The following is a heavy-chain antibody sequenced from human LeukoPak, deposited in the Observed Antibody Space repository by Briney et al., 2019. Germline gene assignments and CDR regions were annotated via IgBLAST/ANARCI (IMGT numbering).Heavy chain of an antibody. V-gene: IGHV3-21*01. CDR2: ISSSSSYI. CDR1: GFTVSSNY. CDR3: ARGGSGWYPGDYNTWGAYY. J-gene: IGHJ4*02. D-gene: IGHD6-19*01. Sequence: PGGSLRLSCAASGFTVSSNYMSWVRQAPGKGLEWVSSISSSSSYIYYADSVKGRFTISRDNAKNSLYLQMNSLRAEDTAVYYCARGGSGWYPGDYNTWGAYYWGQGTLVTVSS.